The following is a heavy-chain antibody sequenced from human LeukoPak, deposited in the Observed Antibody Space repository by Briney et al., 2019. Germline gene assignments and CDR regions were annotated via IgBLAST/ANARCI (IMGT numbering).Heavy chain of an antibody. D-gene: IGHD6-13*01. CDR2: IYYSGST. V-gene: IGHV4-39*07. CDR3: ASFIAAAGTWWFDP. CDR1: GGSISSSSYY. Sequence: SETLSLTCTVSGGSISSSSYYWGWIRQPPGKGLEWIGSIYYSGSTYYNPSLKSRVTISVDTSKNQFSLKLSSVTAADTAVYYCASFIAAAGTWWFDPWGQGTLVTVSS. J-gene: IGHJ5*02.